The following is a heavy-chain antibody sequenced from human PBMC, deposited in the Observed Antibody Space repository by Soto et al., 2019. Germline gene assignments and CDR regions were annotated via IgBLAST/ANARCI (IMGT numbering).Heavy chain of an antibody. CDR1: GGSISSYY. CDR3: ARVYGLDLFDY. Sequence: PSETLSLTCTVSGGSISSYYWSWIRQHPGKGLEWIGYIYYSGSTNYNPSLKSRVTISVDTSKNQFSLKLSSVTAADTAVYYCARVYGLDLFDYWGQGTLVTSPQ. D-gene: IGHD2-8*01. CDR2: IYYSGST. J-gene: IGHJ4*02. V-gene: IGHV4-59*01.